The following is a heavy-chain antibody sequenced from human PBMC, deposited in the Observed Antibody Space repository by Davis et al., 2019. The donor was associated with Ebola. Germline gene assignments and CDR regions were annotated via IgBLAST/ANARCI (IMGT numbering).Heavy chain of an antibody. Sequence: SVQVTCKASGGTFSSYAISWVRQAPGQGPEWVGGINPIFDTATYVHNFQDRVTITADESRITAYLELSSLRSEDTAVYYCAKDRYYDNSPLYFESETWGQGTLVTVSS. D-gene: IGHD3-22*01. J-gene: IGHJ4*02. CDR1: GGTFSSYA. V-gene: IGHV1-69*13. CDR2: INPIFDTA. CDR3: AKDRYYDNSPLYFESET.